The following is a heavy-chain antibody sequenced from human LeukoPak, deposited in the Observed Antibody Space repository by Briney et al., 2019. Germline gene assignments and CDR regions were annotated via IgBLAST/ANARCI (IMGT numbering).Heavy chain of an antibody. CDR2: IGTAGDT. V-gene: IGHV3-13*04. D-gene: IGHD2-2*01. Sequence: PGGSLRLSCAASGFTFSSYDMHWVRQATGKGLEWVSAIGTAGDTYYPGSVKGRFTISRENAKNSLYLQMNSLRAGDTAVYYCARLRDWTYCSSTSCRLWNYFDYWGQGTLVTVSS. CDR3: ARLRDWTYCSSTSCRLWNYFDY. CDR1: GFTFSSYD. J-gene: IGHJ4*02.